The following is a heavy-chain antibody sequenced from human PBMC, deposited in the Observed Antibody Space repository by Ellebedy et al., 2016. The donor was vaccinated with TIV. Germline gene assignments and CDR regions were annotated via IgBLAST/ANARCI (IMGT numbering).Heavy chain of an antibody. J-gene: IGHJ5*02. CDR2: LYPDAKT. CDR3: ARDPGGGGDFGDNWFDP. V-gene: IGHV3-66*01. CDR1: GIIVSDYF. D-gene: IGHD2-21*01. Sequence: GESLKISCEASGIIVSDYFMNWVRQAPGKGLEWVSVLYPDAKTNYTDSVNGRFIVSRDSSKNTLYLQMNSPTAEDTAVYYCARDPGGGGDFGDNWFDPWGQGTLVTVSS.